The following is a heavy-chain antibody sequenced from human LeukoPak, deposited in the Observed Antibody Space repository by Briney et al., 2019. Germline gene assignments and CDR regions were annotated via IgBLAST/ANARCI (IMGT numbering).Heavy chain of an antibody. D-gene: IGHD3-9*01. CDR3: ARAPNAQLRYFDWPPHY. Sequence: SETLSLTCAVYGGSFSGYYWSWICQPQGKGLEWIGEINNSARTNYNPSLKSRVTISVDTSKNQFSLKLSSVTAADTAVYYCARAPNAQLRYFDWPPHYWGQGTLVTVSS. V-gene: IGHV4-34*01. CDR2: INNSART. CDR1: GGSFSGYY. J-gene: IGHJ4*02.